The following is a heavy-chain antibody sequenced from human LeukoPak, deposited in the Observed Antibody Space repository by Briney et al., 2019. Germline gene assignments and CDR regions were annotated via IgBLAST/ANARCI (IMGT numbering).Heavy chain of an antibody. CDR3: AHRNVLRFLWSGGFDP. Sequence: SGPTLVKPTRTLTLTCTFSGFSLSTSGVGVGWIRQPPGKALEWLALIYRNDDKRYSPSLKSRLTINKDTSKNQVVLTMTNMDPVDTATYYCAHRNVLRFLWSGGFDPWGQGTLVTVSS. CDR1: GFSLSTSGVG. CDR2: IYRNDDK. J-gene: IGHJ5*02. D-gene: IGHD3-3*01. V-gene: IGHV2-5*01.